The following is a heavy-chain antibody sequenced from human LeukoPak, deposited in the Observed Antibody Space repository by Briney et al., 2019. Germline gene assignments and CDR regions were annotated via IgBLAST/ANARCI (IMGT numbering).Heavy chain of an antibody. D-gene: IGHD3-22*01. CDR3: AKDHDRYSSGYQLNY. CDR2: ISGSGGST. CDR1: GFTFSSYA. V-gene: IGHV3-23*01. J-gene: IGHJ4*01. Sequence: GGSLRLSCAASGFTFSSYAMSWVRQAPGKGLEWVSAISGSGGSTYYADSVKGRFTTSRDNSKNTLYLQMNNLRAEDTAVYYCAKDHDRYSSGYQLNYWGQGCLVTVSS.